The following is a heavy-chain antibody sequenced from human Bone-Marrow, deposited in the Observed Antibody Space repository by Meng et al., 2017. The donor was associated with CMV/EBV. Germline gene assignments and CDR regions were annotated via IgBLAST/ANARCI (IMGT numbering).Heavy chain of an antibody. J-gene: IGHJ4*02. CDR3: ARDTAMVRSLDY. CDR1: EFTLSSYE. D-gene: IGHD5-18*01. CDR2: ISSSGSTI. Sequence: GGSLRLSCAASEFTLSSYEMNWVRQAPGKGLEWVSYISSSGSTIYYADSVKGRFTISRDNAKNSLYLQMNSLRAEDTAVYYCARDTAMVRSLDYWGQGTLVTVSS. V-gene: IGHV3-48*03.